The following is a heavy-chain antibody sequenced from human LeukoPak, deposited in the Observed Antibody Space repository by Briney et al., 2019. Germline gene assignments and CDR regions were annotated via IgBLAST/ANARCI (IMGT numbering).Heavy chain of an antibody. J-gene: IGHJ4*02. D-gene: IGHD2-15*01. CDR1: GCTFSGYL. CDR2: IKEEGSEK. V-gene: IGHV3-7*01. CDR3: ARDSSAAPHSY. Sequence: PGGSLRLSCAASGCTFSGYLISWVCQAPGKGLEWVANIKEEGSEKYYVDSVKGRFIISRDNAKNSLYLQMNSATAQDTAVYFCARDSSAAPHSYWGQGTLVTVFS.